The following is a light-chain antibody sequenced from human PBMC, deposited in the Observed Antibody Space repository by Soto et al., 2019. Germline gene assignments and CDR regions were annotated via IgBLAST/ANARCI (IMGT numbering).Light chain of an antibody. V-gene: IGLV2-14*01. CDR3: SSYTSSSTLG. J-gene: IGLJ2*01. CDR2: EVS. CDR1: SSDVGGYNY. Sequence: QSVLTQPASVSGSPGQSITISCTGTSSDVGGYNYVSWYQQHPGKAPKLMIYEVSNRPSGVSNRFSGPKSGNTASLTISGLQAEDEADYYCSSYTSSSTLGFSGGTKLTVL.